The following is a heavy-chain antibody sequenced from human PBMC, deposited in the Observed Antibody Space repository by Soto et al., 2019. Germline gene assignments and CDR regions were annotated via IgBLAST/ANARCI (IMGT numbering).Heavy chain of an antibody. Sequence: SQTLSLPCALSGDIVSSNSAAWNWIRQSPSRGLEWLGRTYYRSKWYNDYAVSVKSRITINPDTSKNQFSLQLNSVPPEDTAVYYCARDWLGVHYGMDVWGQGTTVTVSS. J-gene: IGHJ6*02. V-gene: IGHV6-1*01. D-gene: IGHD5-12*01. CDR1: GDIVSSNSAA. CDR2: TYYRSKWYN. CDR3: ARDWLGVHYGMDV.